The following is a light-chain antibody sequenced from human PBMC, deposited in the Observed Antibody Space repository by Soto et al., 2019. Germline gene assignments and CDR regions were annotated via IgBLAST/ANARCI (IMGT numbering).Light chain of an antibody. J-gene: IGKJ1*01. CDR3: HYYSAVWT. Sequence: DIQMTQSPSTLSASVGDRVTITCRASQSLSNRLAWYQQKPGKAPKVLIYDASSLESGVPSRSSGSGSGTHFILTISSLQPDDFATYYCHYYSAVWTFGQGTKVEIK. V-gene: IGKV1-5*01. CDR2: DAS. CDR1: QSLSNR.